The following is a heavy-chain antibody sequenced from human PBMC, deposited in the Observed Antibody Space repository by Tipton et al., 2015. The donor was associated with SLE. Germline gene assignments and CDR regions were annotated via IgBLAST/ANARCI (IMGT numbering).Heavy chain of an antibody. CDR2: INHSGST. Sequence: LRLSCAASGFTFSSYAMSWVRQAPGKGLEWIGEINHSGSTNYNPSLKSRVTISVDTSKNQFSLKLSSVTASDTAVYYCARGPPFDYWGQGTLVTVSS. CDR1: GFTFSSYA. CDR3: ARGPPFDY. J-gene: IGHJ4*02. V-gene: IGHV4-34*01.